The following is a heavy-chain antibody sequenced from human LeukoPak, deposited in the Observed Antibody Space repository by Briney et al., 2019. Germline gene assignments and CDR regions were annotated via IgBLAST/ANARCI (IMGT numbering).Heavy chain of an antibody. CDR1: GASISSYY. CDR3: ARDFRTLWLDS. J-gene: IGHJ5*01. CDR2: MYFSGST. V-gene: IGHV4-4*07. Sequence: SETPSLTCTVSGASISSYYWSWIRQPAGKVLEWIGRMYFSGSTNYTPSLKSRVTMSVDTSKNQFSLKVTSVTAADTAVYYCARDFRTLWLDSWGQGTLVTVSS.